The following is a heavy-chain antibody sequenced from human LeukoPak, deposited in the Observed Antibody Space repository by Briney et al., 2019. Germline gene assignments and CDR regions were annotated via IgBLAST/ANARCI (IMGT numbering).Heavy chain of an antibody. CDR1: GGSFSGYY. Sequence: SETLSLTCAVYGGSFSGYYWSWIRQPPGKGLEWIGEINHSGSTNYNPSLKSRVTISVDTSKNQFSLKLSSVTAADTAVYYCARGHNSSSWYPGDWFDPWGQGTLVTVSS. V-gene: IGHV4-34*01. D-gene: IGHD6-13*01. CDR2: INHSGST. CDR3: ARGHNSSSWYPGDWFDP. J-gene: IGHJ5*02.